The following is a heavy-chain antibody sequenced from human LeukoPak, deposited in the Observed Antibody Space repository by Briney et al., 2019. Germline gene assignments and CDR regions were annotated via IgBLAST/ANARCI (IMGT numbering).Heavy chain of an antibody. CDR1: GFTFSGSA. D-gene: IGHD3-16*02. J-gene: IGHJ4*02. V-gene: IGHV3-73*01. CDR2: IRSKANSYAT. CDR3: TRTYDYVWGSYRYTDFDY. Sequence: GGSLRLSCAASGFTFSGSAMHWVRQASGKGLEWVGRIRSKANSYATAYAASVKGRLTISRDDSKNTAYLQMNSLKTEDTAVYYCTRTYDYVWGSYRYTDFDYWGQGTLVTVSS.